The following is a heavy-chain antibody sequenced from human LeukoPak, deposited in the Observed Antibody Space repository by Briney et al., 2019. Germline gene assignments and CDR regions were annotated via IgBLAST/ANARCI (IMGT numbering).Heavy chain of an antibody. D-gene: IGHD1-14*01. CDR3: ARDHRDAFDY. V-gene: IGHV3-7*01. J-gene: IGHJ4*02. CDR1: GFSFSTYW. CDR2: INPVGSEK. Sequence: GGSLRLSCAASGFSFSTYWMNWVRQAPGKGLEWVANINPVGSEKYYLDSVKGRFTISRDNAKNSLYLQMNSLRAEDTAVYYCARDHRDAFDYWGQGTLVTVSS.